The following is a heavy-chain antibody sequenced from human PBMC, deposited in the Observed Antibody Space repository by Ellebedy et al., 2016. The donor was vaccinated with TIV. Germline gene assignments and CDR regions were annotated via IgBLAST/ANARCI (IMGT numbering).Heavy chain of an antibody. CDR2: IYTSGST. J-gene: IGHJ6*03. CDR1: GGSISSYY. D-gene: IGHD1-26*01. CDR3: ARDRSGTSSYYYYYMDV. V-gene: IGHV4-4*07. Sequence: SETLSLXCTVSGGSISSYYWSWIRQPAGKGLEWIGRIYTSGSTNYNPSLKSRVTMSVDTSKNQFSLKLSSVTAADTAVYYCARDRSGTSSYYYYYMDVWGKGTTVTVSS.